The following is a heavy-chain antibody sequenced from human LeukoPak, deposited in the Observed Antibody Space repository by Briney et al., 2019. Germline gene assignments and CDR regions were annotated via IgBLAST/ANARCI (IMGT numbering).Heavy chain of an antibody. D-gene: IGHD3-22*01. CDR1: GFTFSSYS. V-gene: IGHV3-7*01. Sequence: GSLRLSCAASGFTFSSYSMNWVRQAPGKGLELVANIMQGGSEKYYVDSVKGRFTISRDNAKNALYLQMNSLRAEDTAVYYCVRDDSSGYFFDNWGQGSLVTVSS. CDR3: VRDDSSGYFFDN. CDR2: IMQGGSEK. J-gene: IGHJ4*02.